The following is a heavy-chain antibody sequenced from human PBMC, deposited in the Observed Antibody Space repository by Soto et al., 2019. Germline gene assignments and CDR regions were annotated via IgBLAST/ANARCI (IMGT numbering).Heavy chain of an antibody. Sequence: SVKVSCKASGGTFTNYAFSWVRQAPGQGLEWMGGIIPIFGTANYAQKFRGRVTITADESTSTAYMELSSLRSEDTAVYYCAREGGMMTTVTTGYYYGMDVWGQGTTVTVSS. CDR1: GGTFTNYA. V-gene: IGHV1-69*13. CDR2: IIPIFGTA. CDR3: AREGGMMTTVTTGYYYGMDV. D-gene: IGHD4-17*01. J-gene: IGHJ6*02.